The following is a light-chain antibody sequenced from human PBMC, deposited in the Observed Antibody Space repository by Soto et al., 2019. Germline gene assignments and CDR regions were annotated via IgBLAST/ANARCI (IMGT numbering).Light chain of an antibody. CDR2: EYT. V-gene: IGLV1-51*02. J-gene: IGLJ2*01. Sequence: AQLPSVTAAPGPNVTISFTGSISNIANNHVSWYQQLPATVTKLLIYEYTQRPSRIPDRISCSKSGTSATLVVTVLRTGDEADYDCGTWHRTLSAGVFGGVTKVTVL. CDR3: GTWHRTLSAGV. CDR1: ISNIANNH.